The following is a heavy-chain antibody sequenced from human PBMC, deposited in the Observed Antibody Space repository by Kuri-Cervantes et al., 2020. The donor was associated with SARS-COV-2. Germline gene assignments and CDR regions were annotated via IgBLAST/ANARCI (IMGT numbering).Heavy chain of an antibody. J-gene: IGHJ4*02. V-gene: IGHV3-23*01. CDR3: AKDRTTHNWGSRAKGYFDY. CDR1: GFTFSSYA. Sequence: GESLKISCAASGFTFSSYAMSWVRQAPGKGLEWVSAISGSGGSTYYADSVEGRFTISRDNSKNTLYLQMNSLRAEDTAVYYCAKDRTTHNWGSRAKGYFDYWGQGTLVTVSS. CDR2: ISGSGGST. D-gene: IGHD7-27*01.